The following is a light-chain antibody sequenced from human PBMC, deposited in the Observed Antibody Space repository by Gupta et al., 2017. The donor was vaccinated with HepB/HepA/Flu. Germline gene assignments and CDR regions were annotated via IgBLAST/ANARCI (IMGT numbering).Light chain of an antibody. CDR2: YTS. CDR1: DIGSRS. V-gene: IGLV3-21*04. J-gene: IGLJ2*01. CDR3: QVWDSDGDHLL. Sequence: SYVLTQPPSVSVAPGTTATITCGENDIGSRSVHWYQQKPGQAPLLVISYTSDRPSGITERFPGSGSGNTATLTISRVEAGDEADYYCQVWDSDGDHLLFGGGTKLTVL.